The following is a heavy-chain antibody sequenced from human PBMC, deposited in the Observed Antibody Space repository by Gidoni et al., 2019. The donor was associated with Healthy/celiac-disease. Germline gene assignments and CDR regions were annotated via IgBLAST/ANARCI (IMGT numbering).Heavy chain of an antibody. V-gene: IGHV3-33*01. CDR1: GFTFSSYG. Sequence: QVQLVESGGCVVQPGRSLRLSCAASGFTFSSYGLPWVRQAPGTGLAEVAVIGYEGRKKYYADSVKGRFTISRDNSKNTLYLQMNSMRAEDTAVYYCARTGYCSSTSCPRLYYYGMDVWGQGTTVTVSS. J-gene: IGHJ6*02. CDR3: ARTGYCSSTSCPRLYYYGMDV. D-gene: IGHD2-2*01. CDR2: IGYEGRKK.